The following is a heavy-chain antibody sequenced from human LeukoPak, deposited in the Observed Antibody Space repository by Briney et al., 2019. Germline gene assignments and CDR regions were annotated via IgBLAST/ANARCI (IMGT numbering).Heavy chain of an antibody. J-gene: IGHJ4*02. CDR3: ARTRGYFDF. Sequence: PGGSLRLSCVASGPTFSGNSMNWVRQAPGKGLEWISYISSGSPTIYYADSVKGRFTISRDNAKNSLYLQMNSLRDEDTAVYYCARTRGYFDFWGQGTLVTVSS. CDR2: ISSGSPTI. CDR1: GPTFSGNS. V-gene: IGHV3-48*02.